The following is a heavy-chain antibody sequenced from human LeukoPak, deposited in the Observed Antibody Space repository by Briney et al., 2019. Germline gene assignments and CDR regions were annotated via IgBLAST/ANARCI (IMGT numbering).Heavy chain of an antibody. V-gene: IGHV4-59*08. J-gene: IGHJ4*02. Sequence: SETLSLTRTVSGGSISTYYWSWIRQPPGKGLEWIGCIYYGGGTNYNPSLKSRVTISVDTSKTRFSLKLSSVTASDTALYYCARHGDYGFYFDYWGQGSLVTVSS. CDR2: IYYGGGT. D-gene: IGHD4-17*01. CDR3: ARHGDYGFYFDY. CDR1: GGSISTYY.